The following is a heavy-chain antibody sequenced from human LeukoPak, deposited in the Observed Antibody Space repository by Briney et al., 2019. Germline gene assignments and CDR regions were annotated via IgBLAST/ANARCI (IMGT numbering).Heavy chain of an antibody. V-gene: IGHV3-30*03. CDR2: ISYDGSNK. Sequence: GGSLRLSCAASGFTFSSYGMHWVRQAPGKGLEWVAVISYDGSNKYYADSVKGRFTISRDNAKNTLYLQMNSLRVEDTAVYYCARVLAARPFDYWGQGTLVTVSS. CDR3: ARVLAARPFDY. D-gene: IGHD6-6*01. CDR1: GFTFSSYG. J-gene: IGHJ4*02.